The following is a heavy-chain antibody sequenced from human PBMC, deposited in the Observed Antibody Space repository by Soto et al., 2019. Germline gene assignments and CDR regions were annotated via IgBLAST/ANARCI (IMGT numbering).Heavy chain of an antibody. V-gene: IGHV4-4*02. D-gene: IGHD2-2*01. J-gene: IGHJ5*01. CDR1: GGSISSSNW. CDR2: IYHSGTT. CDR3: ARLTGYCGSNTCYDWFDS. Sequence: QVQLQESGPGLVKPSGTLSLTCAVSGGSISSSNWWNWVRQPPGKGLEWIGQIYHSGTTNYSPSLKGRVTISLDKSKNQFSLNLSSVTAADTAVYYCARLTGYCGSNTCYDWFDSWGQGTLVTVSS.